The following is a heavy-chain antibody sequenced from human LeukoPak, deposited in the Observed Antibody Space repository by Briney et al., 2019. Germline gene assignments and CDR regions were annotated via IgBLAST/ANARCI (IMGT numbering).Heavy chain of an antibody. D-gene: IGHD3-3*01. V-gene: IGHV4-59*01. CDR1: GGSISSYY. CDR2: IYYSGST. J-gene: IGHJ4*02. Sequence: SETLSLTCTVFGGSISSYYWSWIRQPPGKGLEWIGYIYYSGSTNYNPSLKSRVTISVDTSKNQFSLKLSSVTAADTAVYYCARGGHDFWSGQNEFDYWGQGTLVTVSS. CDR3: ARGGHDFWSGQNEFDY.